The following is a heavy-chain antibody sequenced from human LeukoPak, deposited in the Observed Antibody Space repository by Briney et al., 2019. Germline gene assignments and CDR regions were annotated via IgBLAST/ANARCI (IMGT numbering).Heavy chain of an antibody. CDR1: GFTFDDYA. J-gene: IGHJ4*01. V-gene: IGHV3-9*01. CDR2: ISWNSGSI. D-gene: IGHD6-13*01. CDR3: AKARDSSSWYVRFDY. Sequence: PGRSLRLSCAASGFTFDDYAMHWVRQAPGKGLEWVSGISWNSGSIGYADSVKGRFTISRDNAKNSLYLQMNSLRAEDTALYYCAKARDSSSWYVRFDYLGHGTLVTGSS.